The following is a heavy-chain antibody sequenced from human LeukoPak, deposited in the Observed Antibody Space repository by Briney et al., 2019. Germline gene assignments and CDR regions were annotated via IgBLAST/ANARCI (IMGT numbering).Heavy chain of an antibody. J-gene: IGHJ4*02. CDR3: ARDQEGFDY. V-gene: IGHV1-46*01. CDR1: GYTFTGNY. Sequence: ASVKVSCKASGYTFTGNYIHWVRQAPGQGLEWMGMIYPRDGSTSYAQKFQGRVTVTRDTSTSTVHMELSGLRSEDTAVYYCARDQEGFDYWGQGTLVTVSS. CDR2: IYPRDGST.